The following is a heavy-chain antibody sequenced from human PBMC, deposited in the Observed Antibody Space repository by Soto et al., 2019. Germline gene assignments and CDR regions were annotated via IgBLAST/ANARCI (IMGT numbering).Heavy chain of an antibody. J-gene: IGHJ4*02. CDR3: ARASASSKLRGVVIN. D-gene: IGHD3-10*01. CDR1: GASIITDNW. CDR2: IYHSGNT. V-gene: IGHV4-4*02. Sequence: QVQLQESGPGLVKPSGTLSLTCALSGASIITDNWWSWVRQPPGKEMEWIGEIYHSGNTNFNPSVTSRVTISVDTTMNPYALTVSSVTAADTAIYYCARASASSKLRGVVINWGQGTLVTVSS.